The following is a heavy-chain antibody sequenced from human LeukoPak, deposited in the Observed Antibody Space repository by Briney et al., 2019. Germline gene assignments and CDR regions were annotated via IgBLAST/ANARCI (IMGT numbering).Heavy chain of an antibody. CDR2: ISSSSSTI. CDR1: GFTFSSYS. Sequence: GGSLRLSCAASGFTFSSYSMNWVRQAPGKGLEWVSYISSSSSTIYYADSAKGRFTISRDNAKNSLYLQMNSLRAEDTAVYYCARDSGSYLPSAFDIWGQGTMVTVSS. J-gene: IGHJ3*02. CDR3: ARDSGSYLPSAFDI. V-gene: IGHV3-48*01. D-gene: IGHD1-26*01.